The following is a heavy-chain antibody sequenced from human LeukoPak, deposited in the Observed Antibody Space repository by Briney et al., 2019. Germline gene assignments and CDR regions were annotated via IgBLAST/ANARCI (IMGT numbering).Heavy chain of an antibody. J-gene: IGHJ4*02. D-gene: IGHD2-2*03. V-gene: IGHV1-2*02. CDR2: INPNSGGT. CDR3: ARDFGYCSSTSCSPGDY. Sequence: ASVKVSCKASGYTFTGYYMHWVRQAPGQGLEWMGWINPNSGGTNYAQKFQGRVTMTRDTSISTAYMELSRLRSDDTAVYYCARDFGYCSSTSCSPGDYWGQGTLVTVSS. CDR1: GYTFTGYY.